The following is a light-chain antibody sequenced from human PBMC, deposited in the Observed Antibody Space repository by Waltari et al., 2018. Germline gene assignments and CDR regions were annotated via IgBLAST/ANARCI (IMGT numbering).Light chain of an antibody. CDR3: FSFARGGTSV. J-gene: IGLJ1*01. CDR2: EVR. CDR1: SSDVGMYNF. Sequence: QSALTQPASVSGPPGQSITISCTGNSSDVGMYNFVSWYQQLPGKAPKVIIFEVRKRPSGVSSRFSGSKSGNTASLTISGLQAEDEADYYCFSFARGGTSVFGSGTMVSVL. V-gene: IGLV2-23*02.